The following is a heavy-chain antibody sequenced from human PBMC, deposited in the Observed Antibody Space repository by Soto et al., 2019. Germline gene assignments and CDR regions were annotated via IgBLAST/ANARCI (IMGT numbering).Heavy chain of an antibody. CDR1: GFSFITYN. CDR3: VRQQYDFLVDP. Sequence: RGSRRLSCAASGFSFITYNMNWVRQAPGKGLEWGSSIDASSTHIYYADSVKGRFTISRDNGKSSLYLQMDSLRAEDTALYYCVRQQYDFLVDPWGQGTLVTVSS. CDR2: IDASSTHI. V-gene: IGHV3-21*01. J-gene: IGHJ5*02. D-gene: IGHD3-16*01.